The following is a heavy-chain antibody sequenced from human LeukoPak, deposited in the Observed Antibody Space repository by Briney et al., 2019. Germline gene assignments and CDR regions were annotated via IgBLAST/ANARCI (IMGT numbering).Heavy chain of an antibody. J-gene: IGHJ6*03. D-gene: IGHD2-2*01. CDR2: IIPIFGTA. Sequence: ASVKVSCQASGGTFSSYAISWVRQAPGQGLEWMGGIIPIFGTANYAQKFQGRVTITTDESPSTAYMELSSLRSEDTAVYYCARGCSSTSCLGGDYYYMDVWGKGTTVTVSS. V-gene: IGHV1-69*05. CDR3: ARGCSSTSCLGGDYYYMDV. CDR1: GGTFSSYA.